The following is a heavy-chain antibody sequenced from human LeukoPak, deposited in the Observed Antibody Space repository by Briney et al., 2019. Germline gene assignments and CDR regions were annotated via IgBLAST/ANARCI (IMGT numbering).Heavy chain of an antibody. J-gene: IGHJ3*02. Sequence: ASVKVSCKASGGTFSSYAISWVRQAPGQGLEWMGWISAYNGNTNYAQKLQGRVTMTTDTSTSTAYMELRSLRSDDTAVYYCARDGTYYDFWSGQKQGAFDIWGQGTMVTVSS. V-gene: IGHV1-18*01. CDR2: ISAYNGNT. CDR3: ARDGTYYDFWSGQKQGAFDI. CDR1: GGTFSSYA. D-gene: IGHD3-3*01.